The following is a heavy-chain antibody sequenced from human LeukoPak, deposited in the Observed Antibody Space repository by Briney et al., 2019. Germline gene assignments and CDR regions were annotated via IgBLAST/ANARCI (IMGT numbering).Heavy chain of an antibody. Sequence: PSETLSLTCAVYGGSFSGHYWSWIRQPPGKGLEWIGEINHSGSTNYNPSLKSRVTISVDTSKNQFSLKLSSVTAADTAVYYCARGQSYVRYYYGSGSYYNLFDYWGQGTLVTVSS. J-gene: IGHJ4*02. CDR2: INHSGST. CDR1: GGSFSGHY. D-gene: IGHD3-10*01. V-gene: IGHV4-34*01. CDR3: ARGQSYVRYYYGSGSYYNLFDY.